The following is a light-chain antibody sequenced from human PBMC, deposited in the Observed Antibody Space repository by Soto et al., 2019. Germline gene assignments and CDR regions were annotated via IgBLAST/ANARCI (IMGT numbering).Light chain of an antibody. V-gene: IGLV2-18*02. CDR2: DVS. Sequence: QSALTQPPSVSGSPGQSVTISCTGTSTDVGSYNRVSWYQQPPGTAPKLMIYDVSNRPSGVPDRFSGSKSGNTASLTISGLQAEDEADYYCSSYTTNTPYVFGTGTKVTVL. CDR3: SSYTTNTPYV. CDR1: STDVGSYNR. J-gene: IGLJ1*01.